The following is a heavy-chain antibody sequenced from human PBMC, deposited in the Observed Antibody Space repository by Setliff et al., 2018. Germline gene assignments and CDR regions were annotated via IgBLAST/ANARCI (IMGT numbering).Heavy chain of an antibody. J-gene: IGHJ4*02. CDR1: DFSINSGYY. D-gene: IGHD3-3*01. Sequence: SETLSLTCSVSDFSINSGYYWGWIRQSPGEGLEWIGSIYRNGNTYYNPSLKSRVTISVDTSKNQLSLKLNSVTAADTAVYYCARESDDFWSGYYFDSWGQGTLVTVSS. CDR3: ARESDDFWSGYYFDS. CDR2: IYRNGNT. V-gene: IGHV4-38-2*02.